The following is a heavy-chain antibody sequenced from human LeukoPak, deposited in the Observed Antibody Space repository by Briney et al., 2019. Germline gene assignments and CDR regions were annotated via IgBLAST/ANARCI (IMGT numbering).Heavy chain of an antibody. D-gene: IGHD3-10*01. CDR2: IYYSGTT. V-gene: IGHV4-39*07. CDR1: GGSITNDNYY. J-gene: IGHJ6*02. Sequence: SETLSLTCTVSGGSITNDNYYWAWIRQPPGKGLEWIGSIYYSGTTYDNPTLKSRVTISVDRSKNQFSLKLSSVTAADTAVYYCARGLSEYYYGSGTVGGMDVWGQGTTVTVSS. CDR3: ARGLSEYYYGSGTVGGMDV.